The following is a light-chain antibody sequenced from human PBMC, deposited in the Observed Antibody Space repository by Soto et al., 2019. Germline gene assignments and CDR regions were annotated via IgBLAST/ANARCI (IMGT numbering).Light chain of an antibody. CDR1: SSDVGAYIY. Sequence: QSALTQPASVSGSPGQSITISCTGTSSDVGAYIYVSWYQQHPGKAPNLMIYDITNRPSGVSNRFSGSKSGNTASLTISGLQAEDEADYYCVSFTTSSSYVFGTGNKLTVL. CDR2: DIT. J-gene: IGLJ1*01. CDR3: VSFTTSSSYV. V-gene: IGLV2-14*01.